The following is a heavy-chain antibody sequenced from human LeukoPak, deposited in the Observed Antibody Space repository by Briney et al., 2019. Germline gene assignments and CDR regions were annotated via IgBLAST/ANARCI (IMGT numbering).Heavy chain of an antibody. CDR2: IIPIFGTA. D-gene: IGHD3-22*01. CDR3: ARVINYYDSSGDWFDP. Sequence: SVKVSCKASGGTFSSYAISWVRQAPGQGLEWMGGIIPIFGTANYAQKFQGRVTITADESTSTAYMELSSLRSEDTAVYYCARVINYYDSSGDWFDPWGQGTLVTVSS. V-gene: IGHV1-69*01. J-gene: IGHJ5*02. CDR1: GGTFSSYA.